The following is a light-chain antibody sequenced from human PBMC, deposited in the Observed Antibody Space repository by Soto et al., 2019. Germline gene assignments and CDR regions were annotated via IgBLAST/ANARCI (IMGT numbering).Light chain of an antibody. J-gene: IGKJ2*01. CDR2: DAS. CDR3: QQYNSYPYT. CDR1: QSISSW. V-gene: IGKV1-5*01. Sequence: DIPRTQSPSTLSASVGDRVTITCRASQSISSWLAWYQQKPGKAPKLLIYDASSLESGVPSRFSGSGSGTEFTLTISSLQPDDFATYYCQQYNSYPYTFGQGTKLEIK.